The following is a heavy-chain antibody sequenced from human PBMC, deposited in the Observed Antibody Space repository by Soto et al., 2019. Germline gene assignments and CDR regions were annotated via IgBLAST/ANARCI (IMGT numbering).Heavy chain of an antibody. V-gene: IGHV3-23*01. CDR3: AKGVCSGGSCYYDY. D-gene: IGHD2-15*01. CDR2: INAPGVST. Sequence: GGSLRLSCAASGFTFSSYTMSWVRQAPGTGLEWVSTINAPGVSTYYEDSVRGRFTISRDNSKNTLYLQMNRLRAEDTVVYYCAKGVCSGGSCYYDYWGQGTLVTVSS. J-gene: IGHJ4*02. CDR1: GFTFSSYT.